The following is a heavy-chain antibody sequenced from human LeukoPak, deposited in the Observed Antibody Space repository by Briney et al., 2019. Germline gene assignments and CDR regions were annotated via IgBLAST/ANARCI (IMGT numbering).Heavy chain of an antibody. V-gene: IGHV3-20*04. CDR2: INWNGGST. CDR3: ARIDTYYYDSSGYYSAFDI. J-gene: IGHJ3*02. D-gene: IGHD3-22*01. CDR1: GFTFDNYG. Sequence: PGGSLRLSCAASGFTFDNYGMSWVRQAPGKGLKWVSGINWNGGSTGYADSVKGRFTISRDNAKNSLYLQMNSLRAEDTALYYCARIDTYYYDSSGYYSAFDIWGQGTIVTVSS.